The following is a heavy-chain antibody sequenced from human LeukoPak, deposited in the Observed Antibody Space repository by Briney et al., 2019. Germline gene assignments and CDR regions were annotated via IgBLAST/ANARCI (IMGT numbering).Heavy chain of an antibody. J-gene: IGHJ4*02. V-gene: IGHV3-9*01. CDR3: AKDIVGSAYWVFDY. CDR2: ISWNSDSR. Sequence: PGGSLRLSCVASGFTFDDYAMHWVRQAPGKGLEWVSGISWNSDSRGYADSVEGRFTISRDNAKNALYLQMNSLRAEDTALYYCAKDIVGSAYWVFDYWGQGTLVTVSS. CDR1: GFTFDDYA. D-gene: IGHD3-22*01.